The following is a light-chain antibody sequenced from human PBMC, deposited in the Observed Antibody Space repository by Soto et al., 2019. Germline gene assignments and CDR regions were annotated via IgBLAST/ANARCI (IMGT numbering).Light chain of an antibody. CDR2: GYT. J-gene: IGLJ3*02. Sequence: QSVLTQPPSVSGSPGQTVTISWAWTSSNIGSNYDVHWYQHLPGTAPKLLIFGYTNRPSGVPDRFSGSKSGTSASLAITGLQSEDEAAYYCQSYDSDLSAWVFGGGTK. CDR1: SSNIGSNYD. CDR3: QSYDSDLSAWV. V-gene: IGLV1-40*01.